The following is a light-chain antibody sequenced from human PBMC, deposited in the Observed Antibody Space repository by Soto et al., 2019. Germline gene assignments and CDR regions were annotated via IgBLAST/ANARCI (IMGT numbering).Light chain of an antibody. CDR2: GAS. J-gene: IGKJ1*01. V-gene: IGKV3-15*01. CDR3: QQYKNWPPET. CDR1: QSVSSN. Sequence: IVMTQSTATLSVSPGERATLSCRAGQSVSSNLAGYQQNPGQAPRLLIYGASTRATGIPARFSGSGSGTEFTLTISSLQSEDFAVYYCQQYKNWPPETFGRGTKVE.